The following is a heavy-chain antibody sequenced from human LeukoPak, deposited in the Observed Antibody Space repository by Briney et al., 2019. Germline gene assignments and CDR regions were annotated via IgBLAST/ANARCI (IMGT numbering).Heavy chain of an antibody. J-gene: IGHJ6*03. CDR1: GGSISSYY. CDR2: IYYSGST. CDR3: ARDSAGFDILTGHNYYYYMDV. D-gene: IGHD3-9*01. V-gene: IGHV4-59*01. Sequence: PSETLSLTCTVSGGSISSYYWSWIRQPPGKGLEWIGYIYYSGSTNYNPSLKSRVTISVDTSKNQFSLKLSSVTAADTAVYYCARDSAGFDILTGHNYYYYMDVWGKGTTVTISS.